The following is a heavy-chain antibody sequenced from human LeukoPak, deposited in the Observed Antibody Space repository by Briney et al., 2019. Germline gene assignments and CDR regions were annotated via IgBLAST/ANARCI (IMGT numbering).Heavy chain of an antibody. J-gene: IGHJ4*02. V-gene: IGHV3-66*01. CDR1: GFTVITNY. D-gene: IGHD4-23*01. CDR3: ARNFPTVVTSFDY. Sequence: GGSLRPSCATSGFTVITNYMSWVRQAPGKGLEWVSVIYSDGTTYYADSVKGRFTISRDNSKNTLYLQMDSLRAEDTAVYYCARNFPTVVTSFDYWGQGTLVTVSS. CDR2: IYSDGTT.